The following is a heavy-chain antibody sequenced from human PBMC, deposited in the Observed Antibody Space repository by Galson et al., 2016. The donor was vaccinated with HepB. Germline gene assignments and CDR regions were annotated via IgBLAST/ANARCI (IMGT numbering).Heavy chain of an antibody. V-gene: IGHV4-4*02. CDR3: ARVTQWLPRMDV. CDR1: GGSISSSNW. Sequence: SETLSLTCAVSGGSISSSNWWSWVRQSPEKGPEWIGEIYHSGSTNYNPSPESRATISVDKSKNHFSLKLSSVTAADTAVYYCARVTQWLPRMDVWGQGTTVTVSS. CDR2: IYHSGST. J-gene: IGHJ6*02. D-gene: IGHD6-19*01.